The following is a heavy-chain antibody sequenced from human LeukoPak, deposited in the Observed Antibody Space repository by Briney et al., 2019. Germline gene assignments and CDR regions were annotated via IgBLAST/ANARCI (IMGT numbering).Heavy chain of an antibody. CDR2: ISGSGGST. Sequence: GGSLRLSCAASGFTFSSYSMYWVRQAPGKGLEWVSTISGSGGSTYYADSVKGRFTISRDNSKNTLYLQMNSLRAEDTAVYYCAKGGGGYDVKTYNYYDMDVWGQGTTVTVSS. J-gene: IGHJ6*02. CDR1: GFTFSSYS. D-gene: IGHD5-12*01. CDR3: AKGGGGYDVKTYNYYDMDV. V-gene: IGHV3-23*01.